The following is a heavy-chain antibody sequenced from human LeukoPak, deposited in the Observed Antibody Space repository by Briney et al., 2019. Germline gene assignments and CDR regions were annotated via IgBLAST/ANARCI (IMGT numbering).Heavy chain of an antibody. V-gene: IGHV3-74*01. Sequence: PGGSLRLSCAASGFTFSSHWMHWVRQVPGEGLVWVSSIDSDGSTTNYADSVKGRCTISRDNAKNTLYLQMNGLSAEDTAVYYCAREGAADGTTLGGFDIWGQGTMVTVSS. CDR3: AREGAADGTTLGGFDI. CDR2: IDSDGSTT. CDR1: GFTFSSHW. D-gene: IGHD6-13*01. J-gene: IGHJ3*02.